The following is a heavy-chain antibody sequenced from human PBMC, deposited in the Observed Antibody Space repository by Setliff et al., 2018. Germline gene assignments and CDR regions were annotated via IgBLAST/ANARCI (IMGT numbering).Heavy chain of an antibody. D-gene: IGHD6-6*01. CDR1: GYTFTTYG. CDR2: ISAYNGNT. CDR3: ARDFPPLYSSSFSDAFDI. J-gene: IGHJ3*02. Sequence: ASVKVSCKASGYTFTTYGISWVRQAPGQGLEWMGWISAYNGNTNYAQKLQGRVTMTTDTSTSTAYMELRSLRSDDTAVYYCARDFPPLYSSSFSDAFDIWGQGTMVTVSS. V-gene: IGHV1-18*01.